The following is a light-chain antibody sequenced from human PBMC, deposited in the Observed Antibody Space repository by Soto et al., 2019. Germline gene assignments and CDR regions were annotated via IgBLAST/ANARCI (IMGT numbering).Light chain of an antibody. Sequence: EIVLTQSPGTLSLSPGERATLSCRASQSVSSRSLAWYQQKPGQAPRLLISDASNRAAGIPARFSGSGSGTDFTLTISSLEPEDFAVYYCQQRSNWPPITLGQGTRLEIK. CDR3: QQRSNWPPIT. CDR1: QSVSSRS. J-gene: IGKJ5*01. V-gene: IGKV3-11*01. CDR2: DAS.